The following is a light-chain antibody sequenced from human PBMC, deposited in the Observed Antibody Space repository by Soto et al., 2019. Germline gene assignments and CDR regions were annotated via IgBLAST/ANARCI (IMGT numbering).Light chain of an antibody. CDR1: SGHSSYI. Sequence: QSVLTQSSSASASLGSSVKLTCTLSSGHSSYIIAWHQQQPGKAPRYLMKLEGSGSYNKGSRVPERCSGFSSAADRYLTISNLHFEDEADYYCETWDSNTHTVFGGGTKLTVL. J-gene: IGLJ3*02. CDR2: LEGSGSY. V-gene: IGLV4-60*02. CDR3: ETWDSNTHTV.